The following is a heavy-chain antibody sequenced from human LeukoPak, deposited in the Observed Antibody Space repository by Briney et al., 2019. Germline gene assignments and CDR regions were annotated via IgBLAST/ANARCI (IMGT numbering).Heavy chain of an antibody. CDR3: ARGGDGYSSYYYYYMDV. D-gene: IGHD5-24*01. J-gene: IGHJ6*03. CDR1: GGSISSGVYY. V-gene: IGHV4-31*03. CDR2: IYYSGST. Sequence: SETLSLTCTVSGGSISSGVYYWSWIRQHPGKGLEWIGYIYYSGSTYYNPSLKSRVTISVDTSKNQFSLKLSSVAAADTAVYYCARGGDGYSSYYYYYMDVWGKGTTVTVSS.